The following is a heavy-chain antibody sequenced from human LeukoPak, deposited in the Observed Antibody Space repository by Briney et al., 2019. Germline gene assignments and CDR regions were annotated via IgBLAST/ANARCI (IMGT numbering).Heavy chain of an antibody. V-gene: IGHV3-23*01. Sequence: GGSLRLSCAASGFTFSSYAMTWVRQAPGKGLEWVSTNSASGVNAYYADSVKGRFTISRDNSKNMVYLQMDSLRAEDTAVYYCALSGFGDRDHWGQGTLVTVSS. D-gene: IGHD3-22*01. CDR2: NSASGVNA. J-gene: IGHJ4*02. CDR3: ALSGFGDRDH. CDR1: GFTFSSYA.